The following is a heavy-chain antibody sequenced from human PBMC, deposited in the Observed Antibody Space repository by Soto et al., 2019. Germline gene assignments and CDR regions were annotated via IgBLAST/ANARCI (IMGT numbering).Heavy chain of an antibody. CDR1: GGSVSSGSYY. J-gene: IGHJ5*02. Sequence: LSLTCTVSGGSVSSGSYYWSWIRQPPGKGLEWIGYIYYSGSTNYNPSLKSRVTISVDTSKNQFSLKLSSVTAADTAVYYCARSPGGPNWFDPWGQGTLVTVSS. V-gene: IGHV4-61*01. CDR3: ARSPGGPNWFDP. D-gene: IGHD6-25*01. CDR2: IYYSGST.